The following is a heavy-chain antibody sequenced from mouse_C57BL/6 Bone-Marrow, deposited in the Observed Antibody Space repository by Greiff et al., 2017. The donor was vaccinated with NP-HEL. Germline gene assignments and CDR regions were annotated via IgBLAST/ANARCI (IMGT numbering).Heavy chain of an antibody. Sequence: VQLQQSGPELVKPGASVKISCKASGYAFSSSWMNWVKQRPGKGLEWIGRIYPGDGDTNYNGKFKGKATLTADKSSSTAYMQLSSLTSEDSAVYSCAREVYYGTDFDYGGQGTTLTVSS. CDR2: IYPGDGDT. J-gene: IGHJ2*01. D-gene: IGHD1-1*01. CDR1: GYAFSSSW. CDR3: AREVYYGTDFDY. V-gene: IGHV1-82*01.